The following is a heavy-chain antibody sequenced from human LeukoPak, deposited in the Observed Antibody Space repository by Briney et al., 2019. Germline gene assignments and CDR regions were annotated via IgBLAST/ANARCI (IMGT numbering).Heavy chain of an antibody. CDR2: IWYDGSNK. D-gene: IGHD1-26*01. V-gene: IGHV3-33*01. J-gene: IGHJ4*02. CDR3: ARTYSGSYYAFDY. Sequence: GGSLRLSCAASGFTFSSYGMHWVRQAPGKGLEWVAVIWYDGSNKYYADSVKGRFTISRDNSKNTLYLQMNSLRAEDTAVYYWARTYSGSYYAFDYWGQGTLVTVSS. CDR1: GFTFSSYG.